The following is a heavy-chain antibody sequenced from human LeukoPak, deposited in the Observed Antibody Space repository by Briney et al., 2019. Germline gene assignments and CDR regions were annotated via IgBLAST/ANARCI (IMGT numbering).Heavy chain of an antibody. CDR1: GFTFSSYS. CDR2: ISSSSSYI. D-gene: IGHD4-23*01. CDR3: ARDLFTVVTPFDP. J-gene: IGHJ5*02. Sequence: GGSLRLSCAASGFTFSSYSMNWVRQAPGKGLEWVSSISSSSSYIYYAGSVKGRFTISRDNAKNSLYLQMNSLRAEDTAAYYCARDLFTVVTPFDPWGQGTLVTVSS. V-gene: IGHV3-21*01.